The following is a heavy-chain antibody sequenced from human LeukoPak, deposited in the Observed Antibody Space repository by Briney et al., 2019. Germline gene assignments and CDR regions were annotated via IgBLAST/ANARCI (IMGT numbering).Heavy chain of an antibody. Sequence: GGSLRLSCAASGFTFSSYSMNWVRQAPGKGLEWVSYISSSSSTLYYADSVKGRFTISRDNSKNTLYLQMNSLRAEDTAVYYCAKDPNGDYIGTFDIWGQGTMVTVSS. J-gene: IGHJ3*02. D-gene: IGHD4-17*01. CDR3: AKDPNGDYIGTFDI. CDR1: GFTFSSYS. CDR2: ISSSSSTL. V-gene: IGHV3-48*01.